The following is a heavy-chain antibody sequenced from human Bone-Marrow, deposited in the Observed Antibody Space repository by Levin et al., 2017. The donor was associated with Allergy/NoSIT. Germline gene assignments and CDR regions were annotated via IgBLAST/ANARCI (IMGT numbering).Heavy chain of an antibody. D-gene: IGHD5-24*01. CDR3: ARDQFRRATIGARWFDP. J-gene: IGHJ5*02. V-gene: IGHV3-7*01. CDR2: IKEDGSEK. CDR1: GFTFSNSW. Sequence: GESLKISCAASGFTFSNSWVSWVRQAPGKGLEWVANIKEDGSEKYYVDSVKGRFTISRDNAKNSLYVQMNSLRAEDTAVYYCARDQFRRATIGARWFDPWGQGTLVTVSS.